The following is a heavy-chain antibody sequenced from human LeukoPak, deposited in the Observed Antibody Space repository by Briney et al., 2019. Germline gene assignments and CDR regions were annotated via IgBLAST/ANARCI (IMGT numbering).Heavy chain of an antibody. Sequence: GGSLRLSCAASGFTFSSYSMSWVRQAPGKGLEWVSYISSRSSTIYYADSVKGRFTISRDNAKNSLYLQMNSLRAEDTAVYYCARVFLEWSYYMDVWGKGTTVTVSS. CDR1: GFTFSSYS. V-gene: IGHV3-48*04. CDR2: ISSRSSTI. J-gene: IGHJ6*03. D-gene: IGHD3-3*01. CDR3: ARVFLEWSYYMDV.